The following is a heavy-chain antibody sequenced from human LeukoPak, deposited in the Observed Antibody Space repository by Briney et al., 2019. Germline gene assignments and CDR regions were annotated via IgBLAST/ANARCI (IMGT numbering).Heavy chain of an antibody. CDR1: GFTFTTYA. D-gene: IGHD2-15*01. CDR2: ISASGGTT. V-gene: IGHV3-23*01. J-gene: IGHJ4*02. Sequence: GGPLRLSCAASGFTFTTYAMNWVRQAPGKGLEWVSGISASGGTTYYADSVKGRFTISRDNSKMTLYPQMNSLRGEDTALYYCAKGGGGHCSGGFCSNFDYWGQGALVTVSA. CDR3: AKGGGGHCSGGFCSNFDY.